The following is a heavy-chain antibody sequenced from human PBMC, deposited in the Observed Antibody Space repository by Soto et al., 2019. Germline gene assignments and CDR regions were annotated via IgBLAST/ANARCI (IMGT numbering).Heavy chain of an antibody. CDR2: INPNSGGT. V-gene: IGHV1-2*04. CDR3: ARNPSRSYTPLGYYYYGMDV. D-gene: IGHD3-10*01. CDR1: GYTFTGYY. J-gene: IGHJ6*02. Sequence: QVQLVQSGAEVKKPGASVKVSCKASGYTFTGYYMHWVRQAPGQGLEWMGWINPNSGGTNYAQKFQGWVTMTRDTAISTAYIELSRLRSDDTAVYYCARNPSRSYTPLGYYYYGMDVWGQGTTVTVSS.